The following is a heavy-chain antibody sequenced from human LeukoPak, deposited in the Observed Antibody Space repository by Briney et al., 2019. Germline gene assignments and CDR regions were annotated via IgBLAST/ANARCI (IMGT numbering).Heavy chain of an antibody. CDR1: GYTFTSYY. Sequence: ASVKVSCKASGYTFTSYYMHWVRQAPGQGLEWMGIINPSGGSTSYAQKFQGRVTMTRDTSTSTVYMELSSLRSEDTAVYYCARWFTPRSYQPYFDYWGQGTLVTVSS. D-gene: IGHD3-16*02. CDR3: ARWFTPRSYQPYFDY. CDR2: INPSGGST. J-gene: IGHJ4*02. V-gene: IGHV1-46*03.